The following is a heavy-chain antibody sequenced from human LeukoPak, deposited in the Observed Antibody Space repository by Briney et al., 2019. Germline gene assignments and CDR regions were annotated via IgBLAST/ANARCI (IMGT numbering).Heavy chain of an antibody. CDR3: AKDMYYRGSGSYFNVDY. D-gene: IGHD3-10*01. V-gene: IGHV3-30*18. CDR1: GFTFSNSA. Sequence: PGGSLRLSCAASGFTFSNSAMNWVRQAPGKGLEWVAVISYDGNNKYYSDSVKGRLTISRDNSKNTLYLQMNSLRAEDTAVYYCAKDMYYRGSGSYFNVDYWGQGTLVTVSS. J-gene: IGHJ4*02. CDR2: ISYDGNNK.